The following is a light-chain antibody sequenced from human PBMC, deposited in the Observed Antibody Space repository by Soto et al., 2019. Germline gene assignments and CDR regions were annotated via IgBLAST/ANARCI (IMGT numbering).Light chain of an antibody. CDR1: SSNIGSNY. CDR2: RNN. Sequence: QSVLTQPHSASGTPGQRVTLSCSGSSSNIGSNYVYWYQQLPGTAPKLLIYRNNQRPSGVPDRFSGSKSRTSASLAISGLRSEYEADYYCAAWDDSLSGVVFGGGTKLTV. CDR3: AAWDDSLSGVV. J-gene: IGLJ2*01. V-gene: IGLV1-47*01.